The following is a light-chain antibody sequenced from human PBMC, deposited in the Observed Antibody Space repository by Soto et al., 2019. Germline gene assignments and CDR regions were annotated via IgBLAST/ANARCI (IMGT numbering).Light chain of an antibody. CDR1: QSVNSN. V-gene: IGKV3-15*01. Sequence: EIVMTQSPATLSVSPGERATLSCRASQSVNSNLAWYQQKPGQAPRLLIYGASTRATGIPARFSGSGSGTEFTLTISSLQSEDFAVYYCQEYDNWPLHTFGQGTKVEIK. CDR2: GAS. J-gene: IGKJ2*01. CDR3: QEYDNWPLHT.